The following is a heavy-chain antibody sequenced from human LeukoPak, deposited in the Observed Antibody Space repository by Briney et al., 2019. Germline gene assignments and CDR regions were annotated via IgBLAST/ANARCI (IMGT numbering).Heavy chain of an antibody. CDR3: AKGLGNYDY. D-gene: IGHD1-7*01. CDR2: ISGSGSNT. V-gene: IGHV3-23*01. Sequence: GGSLRPSCAASGLTFSSYSMTWVRQAPGKGLEWVSGISGSGSNTYYADSVKGRFTISRDNSKNTLYLQMNSLTVEDTAVYYCAKGLGNYDYWGQGTLVTVSS. J-gene: IGHJ4*02. CDR1: GLTFSSYS.